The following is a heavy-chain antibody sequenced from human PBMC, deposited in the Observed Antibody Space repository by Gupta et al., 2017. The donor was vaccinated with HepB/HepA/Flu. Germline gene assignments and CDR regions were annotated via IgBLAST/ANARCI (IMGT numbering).Heavy chain of an antibody. V-gene: IGHV3-33*01. J-gene: IGHJ4*02. CDR3: ARDGDGVVATIRLVG. Sequence: QVQLVESGGGVVQPGRSLRLSCAASGFTFGSYGMHWVRQAPGKGLECVAVICDDGSNKYYADSVKGRFTISRDNSKNTLYLQMNSLRAEDTAVYYCARDGDGVVATIRLVGWGQGTLVTVSS. CDR1: GFTFGSYG. CDR2: ICDDGSNK. D-gene: IGHD5-12*01.